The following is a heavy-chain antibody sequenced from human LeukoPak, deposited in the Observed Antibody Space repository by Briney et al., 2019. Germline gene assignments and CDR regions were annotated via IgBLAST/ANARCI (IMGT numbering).Heavy chain of an antibody. J-gene: IGHJ4*02. V-gene: IGHV3-23*01. CDR2: ISGSGGST. D-gene: IGHD1-20*01. CDR3: AKAPYNWNPFDY. Sequence: GGSLRLSCAASGFTFSSCAMSWVRQAPGKGLEWXXSISGSGGSTYYADSVXGRFTISRDNSKNTLYLQMNSLRAEDTAVYYCAKAPYNWNPFDYWGQGTLVTVSS. CDR1: GFTFSSCA.